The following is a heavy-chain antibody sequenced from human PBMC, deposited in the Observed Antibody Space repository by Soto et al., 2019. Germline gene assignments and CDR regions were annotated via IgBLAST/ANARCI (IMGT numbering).Heavy chain of an antibody. CDR2: ISAYNGNT. V-gene: IGHV1-18*01. D-gene: IGHD3-22*01. J-gene: IGHJ4*02. Sequence: ASLKVSCKASGYTFTSYGISWVRQAPGQGLEWMGWISAYNGNTNYAQKLQGRVTMTTDTSTSTAYMELRSLRSDDTAVYYCARAVAGYYYDSSGPFDYWGQGTLVTVSS. CDR1: GYTFTSYG. CDR3: ARAVAGYYYDSSGPFDY.